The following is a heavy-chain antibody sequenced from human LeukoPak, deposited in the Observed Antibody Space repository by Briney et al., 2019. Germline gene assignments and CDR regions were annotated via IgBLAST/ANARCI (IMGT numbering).Heavy chain of an antibody. J-gene: IGHJ4*02. D-gene: IGHD4-17*01. CDR1: GFTFSTHA. CDR3: VSVTILSRGY. CDR2: ISGSGGNT. V-gene: IGHV3-23*01. Sequence: GGSLRLSCAASGFTFSTHAMSWVRQAPGKGLEWVSAISGSGGNTYFADFVKGRFTISRDNSKNTLYLQMNSLRAEDTAVYFCVSVTILSRGYWGQETLVTVSS.